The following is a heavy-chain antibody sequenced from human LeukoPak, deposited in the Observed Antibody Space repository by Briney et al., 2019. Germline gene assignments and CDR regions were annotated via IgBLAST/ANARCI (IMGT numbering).Heavy chain of an antibody. CDR2: IKQDGSEK. V-gene: IGHV3-7*01. Sequence: GSLRLSCAASGLTFSSYWMTWVRQAPGKGLERVANIKQDGSEKYYVDSVKGRFTISRDNAKNSLYLQMNSLRAEDTAVYYCAREGLYKIGLDVWGQGTTVTVSS. D-gene: IGHD3-10*01. CDR3: AREGLYKIGLDV. CDR1: GLTFSSYW. J-gene: IGHJ6*02.